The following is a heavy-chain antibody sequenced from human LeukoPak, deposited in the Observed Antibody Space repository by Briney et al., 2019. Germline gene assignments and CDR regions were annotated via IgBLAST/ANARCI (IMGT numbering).Heavy chain of an antibody. Sequence: SETLSLTCTVSGGSISSYYWSWIRQPPGKGLEWIGYIYYSGSTNYNPSLKSRVTISVDTSKNQLSLKLSSVTAADTAVYYCARQGGGFWYFDLWGRGTLVTVSS. D-gene: IGHD6-25*01. CDR3: ARQGGGFWYFDL. CDR1: GGSISSYY. V-gene: IGHV4-59*08. CDR2: IYYSGST. J-gene: IGHJ2*01.